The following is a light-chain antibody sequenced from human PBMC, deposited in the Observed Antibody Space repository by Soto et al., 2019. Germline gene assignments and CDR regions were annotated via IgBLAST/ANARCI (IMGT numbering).Light chain of an antibody. CDR1: SSDVGGYNY. V-gene: IGLV2-14*01. CDR2: DVS. J-gene: IGLJ2*01. CDR3: SSYTSSGGV. Sequence: QAVVTQPASVSGSPGQSITISCTGTSSDVGGYNYVSWYQQHPGKAPKLMIYDVSNRPSGVSNRFSGSKSGNTASLTISGLQAEDEADYYCSSYTSSGGVFGGGTKVTVL.